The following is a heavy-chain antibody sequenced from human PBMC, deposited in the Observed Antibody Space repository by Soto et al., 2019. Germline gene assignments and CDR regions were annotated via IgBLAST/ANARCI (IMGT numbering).Heavy chain of an antibody. CDR1: GFTFSSYG. CDR2: IWYDGSNK. Sequence: QVQLVESGGGVVQPGRSLRLSCAASGFTFSSYGMHWVRQAPGKGLEWVAVIWYDGSNKYYADSVKGRFTISRDNSKNTLYLQMNSLRAEDTAVYYCARGPISRGMDVLGQGTTVTVSS. J-gene: IGHJ6*02. CDR3: ARGPISRGMDV. V-gene: IGHV3-33*01.